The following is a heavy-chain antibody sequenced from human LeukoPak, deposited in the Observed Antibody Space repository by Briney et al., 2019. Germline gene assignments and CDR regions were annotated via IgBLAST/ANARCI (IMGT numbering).Heavy chain of an antibody. CDR1: GFTFTNYA. D-gene: IGHD3-22*01. CDR3: AKDGDSSGYYRATLLYFDY. J-gene: IGHJ4*02. CDR2: ISGSGGST. Sequence: GGSLRLSCAASGFTFTNYAMSWVRQAPGKGLEWVSGISGSGGSTNYADSVKGRFSISRDNSKNTLYLQMDSLRAEDTAVYYCAKDGDSSGYYRATLLYFDYWGQGTLVTVSS. V-gene: IGHV3-23*01.